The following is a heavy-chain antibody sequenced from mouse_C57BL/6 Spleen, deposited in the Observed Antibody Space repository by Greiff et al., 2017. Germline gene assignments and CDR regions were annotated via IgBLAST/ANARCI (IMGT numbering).Heavy chain of an antibody. CDR3: GRSATFAMDY. CDR1: GFSFNTYA. V-gene: IGHV10-1*01. Sequence: EVQLVESGGGLVQPKGSLKLSCAASGFSFNTYAMNWVRQAPGKGLEWVARIRSKSNNYATYYADSVKDRFTISSDDSESMLYLQMNNLKTEDTAMYYCGRSATFAMDYWGQGTSVTVSS. CDR2: IRSKSNNYAT. D-gene: IGHD1-2*01. J-gene: IGHJ4*01.